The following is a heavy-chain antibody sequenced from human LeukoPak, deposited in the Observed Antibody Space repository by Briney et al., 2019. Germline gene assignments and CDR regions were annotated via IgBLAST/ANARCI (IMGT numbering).Heavy chain of an antibody. CDR2: VYYNGNT. CDR3: ARDGYGPTDF. V-gene: IGHV4-39*07. CDR1: GGSISSGSYY. D-gene: IGHD3-10*01. J-gene: IGHJ4*02. Sequence: SETLSLTCTVSGGSISSGSYYWGWIRQPPGTGLEWIANVYYNGNTAYNPSLRSRVTISIDTSKSQFSLRLNSVTAADTAVYYCARDGYGPTDFWGKGSLVTVSS.